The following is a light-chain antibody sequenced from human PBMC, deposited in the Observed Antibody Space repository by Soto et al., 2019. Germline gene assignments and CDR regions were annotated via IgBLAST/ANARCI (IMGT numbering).Light chain of an antibody. Sequence: SALTQPASVSGSPGQSITISCTGTSSDVGGYNYVSWYQQHPGKAPKLMIYDVSNRPSGVSNRFSGSKSGNTASLTISGLQAEDEADYYCSSYTSIRYVFGTGTKLTVL. J-gene: IGLJ1*01. CDR2: DVS. V-gene: IGLV2-14*01. CDR1: SSDVGGYNY. CDR3: SSYTSIRYV.